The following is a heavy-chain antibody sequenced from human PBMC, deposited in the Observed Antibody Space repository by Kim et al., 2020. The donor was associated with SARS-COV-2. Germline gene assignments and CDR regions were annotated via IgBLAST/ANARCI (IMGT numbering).Heavy chain of an antibody. J-gene: IGHJ4*02. V-gene: IGHV3-23*01. CDR3: AKGLTVRNYGGAFDY. Sequence: GGSLRLSCAASGFTFSSYAMSWVRQAPGKGLEWVSAISGSGGSTYYADSVKGRFTISRDNSKNTLYLQMNSLRAEDTAVYYCAKGLTVRNYGGAFDYWGQGTLVTVSS. CDR1: GFTFSSYA. D-gene: IGHD1-7*01. CDR2: ISGSGGST.